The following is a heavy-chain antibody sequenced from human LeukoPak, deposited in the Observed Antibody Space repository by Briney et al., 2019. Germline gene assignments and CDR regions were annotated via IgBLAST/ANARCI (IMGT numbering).Heavy chain of an antibody. D-gene: IGHD1-26*01. CDR2: IRYDGNHQ. CDR1: GFTFSRHG. V-gene: IGHV3-30*02. CDR3: AKDGMVGATTGLYYFDY. J-gene: IGHJ4*02. Sequence: GGSLRLSCAASGFTFSRHGLLWVRQAPGKGLDVVTFIRYDGNHQYYADSVKGRFTISRDNSKNTFYLQMNSLRAEDTAVYYCAKDGMVGATTGLYYFDYWGQGILVTVSS.